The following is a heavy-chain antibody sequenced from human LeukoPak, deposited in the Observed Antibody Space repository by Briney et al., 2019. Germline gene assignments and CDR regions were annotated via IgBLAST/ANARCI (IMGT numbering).Heavy chain of an antibody. V-gene: IGHV1-46*01. CDR1: GGTFISYA. Sequence: ASVKVSCKASGGTFISYAISWVRQAPGQGLEWMGIINPSGGSTSYAQKFQGRVTMTTDSSTSTAYMELRSLRSDDTDVYYCARGPIIDIVVIPAAADYYHMDVWGKGTTVTVSS. D-gene: IGHD2-2*01. J-gene: IGHJ6*03. CDR3: ARGPIIDIVVIPAAADYYHMDV. CDR2: INPSGGST.